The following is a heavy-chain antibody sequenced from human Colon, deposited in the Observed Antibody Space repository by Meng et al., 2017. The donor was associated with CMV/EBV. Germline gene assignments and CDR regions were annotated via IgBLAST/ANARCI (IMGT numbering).Heavy chain of an antibody. CDR2: ITGASDYI. J-gene: IGHJ6*02. CDR1: GFNFSTYI. Sequence: GESLKISCSASGFNFSTYIFNWVRHVPGKGLEWVGSITGASDYIYHVASLRGRFTISRDNAKNSVYLQMKSLRTEDTAVYYCARVRDSRHYYGIDVWGQGTTVTVSS. CDR3: ARVRDSRHYYGIDV. V-gene: IGHV3-21*06. D-gene: IGHD2-15*01.